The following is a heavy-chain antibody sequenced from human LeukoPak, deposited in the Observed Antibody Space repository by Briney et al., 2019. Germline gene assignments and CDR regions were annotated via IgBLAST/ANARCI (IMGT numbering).Heavy chain of an antibody. V-gene: IGHV4-34*01. CDR2: INHSGST. D-gene: IGHD3-16*02. CDR3: ARIRFWGSYPHFGY. CDR1: DGSFSGYY. J-gene: IGHJ4*02. Sequence: PSETLSLTCAVYDGSFSGYYWSWIRQPPGKGLEWIGEINHSGSTNYNPSLKSRVTISVDTSKNQFSLKLSSVTAADTAVYYCARIRFWGSYPHFGYWGQGTLVTVSS.